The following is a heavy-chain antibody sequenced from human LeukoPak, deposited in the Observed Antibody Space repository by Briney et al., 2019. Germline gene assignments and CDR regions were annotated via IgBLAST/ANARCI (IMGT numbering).Heavy chain of an antibody. J-gene: IGHJ5*02. CDR1: GGTFSSYA. CDR2: IIPILGIA. CDR3: ARGNIATRRGENWFDP. V-gene: IGHV1-69*04. Sequence: SVKVSCKASGGTFSSYAISWVRQAPGQGLEWMGRIIPILGIANYAQKFQGRVTITADKSTSTAYMELSSLRSDDTAVFYCARGNIATRRGENWFDPWGQGTLVTVSS. D-gene: IGHD6-6*01.